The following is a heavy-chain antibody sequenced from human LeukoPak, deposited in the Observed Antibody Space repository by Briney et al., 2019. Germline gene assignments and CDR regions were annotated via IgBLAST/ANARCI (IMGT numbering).Heavy chain of an antibody. CDR1: GFTFSSYA. J-gene: IGHJ4*02. CDR3: AKGRWELRRAFDY. V-gene: IGHV3-23*01. Sequence: SGGSLRLSCAASGFTFSSYAMSWVRQTPGKGLEWVSAISGSGGSTYYADSVKGRFTISRDNSKNTLYLQMNSLRAEDTAVYYCAKGRWELRRAFDYWGQGTLVTVSS. CDR2: ISGSGGST. D-gene: IGHD1-26*01.